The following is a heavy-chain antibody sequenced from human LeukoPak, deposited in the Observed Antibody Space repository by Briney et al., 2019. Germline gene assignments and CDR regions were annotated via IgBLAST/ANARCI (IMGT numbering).Heavy chain of an antibody. J-gene: IGHJ4*02. CDR2: IYSSGNT. D-gene: IGHD3-22*01. CDR3: ARDYYDSSGYLVTPFDY. Sequence: GGSLRLSCAASGFTVSSNYMSWVRQAPGKGLEWVSVIYSSGNTYYADSVKGRFTISRDNSKNTLYLQMNSLRAEDTAVYYCARDYYDSSGYLVTPFDYWGQGTLVTVSS. V-gene: IGHV3-53*01. CDR1: GFTVSSNY.